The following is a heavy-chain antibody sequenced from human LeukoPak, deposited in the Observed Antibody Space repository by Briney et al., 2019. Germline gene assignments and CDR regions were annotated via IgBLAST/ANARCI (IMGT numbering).Heavy chain of an antibody. V-gene: IGHV3-23*01. CDR1: GFTFSNYA. CDR3: AKHPDVGSYYYFQH. J-gene: IGHJ1*01. CDR2: LSGSGTKT. D-gene: IGHD3-10*01. Sequence: GGSLRLSCVASGFTFSNYAMRWVRQAPGMGLEWVSALSGSGTKTYYADSMKGRFTISRDNSKTTLYLQVNSLRAEDTAVYYCAKHPDVGSYYYFQHWGQGTLVTVSS.